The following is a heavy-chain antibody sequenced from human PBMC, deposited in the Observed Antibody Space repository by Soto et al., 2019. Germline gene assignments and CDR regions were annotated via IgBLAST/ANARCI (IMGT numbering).Heavy chain of an antibody. CDR3: AKVPHDSNFHYHGMDV. Sequence: GSLRLSCAASGFTFSYYAMTWVRRAPGRGLEWVSCISGSGDSTYYADSVKGRFTISRDNSKNTLYLQMNSLRAEDTAVFYCAKVPHDSNFHYHGMDVWGRGTTVPVSS. CDR2: ISGSGDST. D-gene: IGHD7-27*01. CDR1: GFTFSYYA. J-gene: IGHJ6*02. V-gene: IGHV3-23*01.